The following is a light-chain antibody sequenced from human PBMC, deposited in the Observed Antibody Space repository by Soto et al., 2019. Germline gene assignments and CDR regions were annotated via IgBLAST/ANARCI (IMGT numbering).Light chain of an antibody. V-gene: IGLV1-47*02. CDR1: SSNIGSNY. CDR3: AAWDDSLGGSWV. J-gene: IGLJ3*02. Sequence: QSVLTQPPSASGTPGQRVIISCSGRSSNIGSNYVYWFQHLPGTAPKLLMYANDQRPSGVPDRFSGSKSGTSASLAISGLRSEDEADHYCAAWDDSLGGSWVFGGGTQLTVL. CDR2: AND.